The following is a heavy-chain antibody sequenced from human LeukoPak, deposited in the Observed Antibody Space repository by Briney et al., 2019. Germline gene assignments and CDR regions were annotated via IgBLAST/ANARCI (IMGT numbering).Heavy chain of an antibody. J-gene: IGHJ6*02. Sequence: ASAKVSCKASGYTFTSYGISWVRQAPGQGLEWMGWISAYNGNTNYAQKLQGRVTMTTDTSTSTAYMELRSLRSDDTAVYYCARDSSGLLTNGDLGYYYYGMDVWGQGTTVTVSS. CDR1: GYTFTSYG. CDR3: ARDSSGLLTNGDLGYYYYGMDV. D-gene: IGHD4-17*01. CDR2: ISAYNGNT. V-gene: IGHV1-18*01.